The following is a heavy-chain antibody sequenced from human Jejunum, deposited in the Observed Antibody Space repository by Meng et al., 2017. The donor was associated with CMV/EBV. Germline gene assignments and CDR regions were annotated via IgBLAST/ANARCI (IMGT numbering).Heavy chain of an antibody. CDR3: AGLFQYDILTGSWY. D-gene: IGHD3-9*01. Sequence: QESRRESRRVRAMPYYAPSLICRVSVGFVSGVYSWSCIRQSPGKGLEWIGYIYNNVNTDYNPSLKSRVSISVDTSKNEVSLTLRSVTAADTAVYYCAGLFQYDILTGSWYWGQGTMVTVSS. V-gene: IGHV4-30-4*08. J-gene: IGHJ4*02. CDR1: VGFVSGVYS. CDR2: IYNNVNT.